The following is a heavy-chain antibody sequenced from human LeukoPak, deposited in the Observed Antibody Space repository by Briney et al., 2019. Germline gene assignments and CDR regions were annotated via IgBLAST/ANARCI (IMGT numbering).Heavy chain of an antibody. Sequence: GGSLRLSCAASGFTFSSYWMHWVRQAPRKGLVWVSRITPDGSTTTYADSVKGRFAISRDNAKNTLYLQMDNLRAEDTALYYCTSDTFGEHDHWGQGTLVSVSS. D-gene: IGHD3-10*01. CDR3: TSDTFGEHDH. CDR2: ITPDGSTT. CDR1: GFTFSSYW. V-gene: IGHV3-74*01. J-gene: IGHJ4*02.